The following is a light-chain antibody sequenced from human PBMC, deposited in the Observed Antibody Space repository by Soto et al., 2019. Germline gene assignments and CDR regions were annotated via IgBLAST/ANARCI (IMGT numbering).Light chain of an antibody. J-gene: IGKJ2*01. V-gene: IGKV3-20*01. CDR2: GAS. CDR1: QSVSSSY. CDR3: QQYGSSPGT. Sequence: EIVLTQSPGTLSLSPGERATLSCRASQSVSSSYLAWYQQKPDQAPRLVIYGASSRATGIPDRFSGSGSETDFTLTISRLEPEDFAVYYCQQYGSSPGTFRQGTKLEIK.